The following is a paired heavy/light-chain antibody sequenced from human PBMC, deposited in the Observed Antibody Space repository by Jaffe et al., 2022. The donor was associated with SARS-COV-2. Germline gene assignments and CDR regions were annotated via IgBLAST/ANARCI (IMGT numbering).Light chain of an antibody. CDR3: FQGLQTPRT. CDR1: QSLLQKKGPTY. J-gene: IGKJ2*01. Sequence: EIVMTQSPLSLTVTPGEPASISCRSSQSLLQKKGPTYLNWYLQKPGQSPQVLIYLGSTRASGVPDRFSGSGSGTDFTLTISRVEAEDVGVYYCFQGLQTPRTFGQGTKLEIK. V-gene: IGKV2-28*01. CDR2: LGS.
Heavy chain of an antibody. Sequence: EVRLVESGGALVRPGGCLRLSCAASGINFNNAWMSWVRQAPGKGLEWVGRIKNKNDGGAAAYAAIVRDRFTISRDDSNNMLYLQMNSLRIEDTAVYYCTTDPGDFEDYWGQGTLVTVSS. CDR3: TTDPGDFEDY. J-gene: IGHJ4*02. CDR2: IKNKNDGGAA. CDR1: GINFNNAW. D-gene: IGHD4-17*01. V-gene: IGHV3-15*02.